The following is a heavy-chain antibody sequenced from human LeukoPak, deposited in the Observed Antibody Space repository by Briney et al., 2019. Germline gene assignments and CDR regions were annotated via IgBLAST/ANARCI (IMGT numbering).Heavy chain of an antibody. Sequence: GGSLRLSCAASAFTFSDYSMNWVRQAPGKGLEVISYISGRSSTIYYAYSVRGRCTISRDNAKNSLYLQMNSLRAEDTAVYYCARDRLTSGSYFFDYWGQGTLVTVSS. J-gene: IGHJ4*02. CDR1: AFTFSDYS. D-gene: IGHD1-26*01. CDR3: ARDRLTSGSYFFDY. CDR2: ISGRSSTI. V-gene: IGHV3-48*01.